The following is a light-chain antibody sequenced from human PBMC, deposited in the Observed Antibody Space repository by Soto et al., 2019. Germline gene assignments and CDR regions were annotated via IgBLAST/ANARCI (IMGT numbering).Light chain of an antibody. V-gene: IGKV1-12*01. J-gene: IGKJ3*01. CDR1: QDILSW. CDR2: ASS. CDR3: QHANTFPIT. Sequence: DIQMTQSPSSVSASVGDTVTITCRASQDILSWLAWYQQKPGEAPRLLIYASSTLQSGVPSRFSGSRSGTDFPLTVSSRQPEDFATYYCQHANTFPITFGPGTRLDIK.